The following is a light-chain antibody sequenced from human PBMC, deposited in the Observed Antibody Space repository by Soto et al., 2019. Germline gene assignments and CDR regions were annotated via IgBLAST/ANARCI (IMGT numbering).Light chain of an antibody. J-gene: IGKJ1*01. CDR2: GAS. CDR1: QSVSSN. V-gene: IGKV3-15*01. Sequence: EMVMTQSPATLSVSPGERVTLSCRASQSVSSNLAWYQQKPGQAPRLLIYGASTRATGIPARFSGSGSGTEFTLTISSLQSEDYAIYYCQQYNDWTWTFGQGTKVDI. CDR3: QQYNDWTWT.